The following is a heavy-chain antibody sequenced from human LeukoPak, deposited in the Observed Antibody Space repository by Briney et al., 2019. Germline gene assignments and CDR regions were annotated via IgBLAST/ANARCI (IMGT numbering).Heavy chain of an antibody. CDR2: INHSGST. Sequence: RTSETLSLTCAVYGGSFSGYYWSWIRQPPGKGLEWIGEINHSGSTNYNPSLKSRVTISVDTSKNQFSLKLSSVTAADTAVYYCARVHEGYGMDVWGQGTTVTVSS. V-gene: IGHV4-34*01. CDR3: ARVHEGYGMDV. J-gene: IGHJ6*02. CDR1: GGSFSGYY.